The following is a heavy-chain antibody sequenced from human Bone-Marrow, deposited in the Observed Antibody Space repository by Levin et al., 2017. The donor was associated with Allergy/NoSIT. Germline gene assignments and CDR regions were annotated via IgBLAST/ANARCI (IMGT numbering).Heavy chain of an antibody. J-gene: IGHJ5*01. V-gene: IGHV1-46*01. CDR3: AREVRYISGWHGFDS. CDR2: VNPSGGST. D-gene: IGHD6-19*01. CDR1: GYTFTSYY. Sequence: PGESLKISCKASGYTFTSYYMHWVRQAPGQGLEWMGIVNPSGGSTTYAQKFQGRVTLTRDTSTSTVYMQLSSLRPEDTAAYYCAREVRYISGWHGFDSWGQGTLLVVSS.